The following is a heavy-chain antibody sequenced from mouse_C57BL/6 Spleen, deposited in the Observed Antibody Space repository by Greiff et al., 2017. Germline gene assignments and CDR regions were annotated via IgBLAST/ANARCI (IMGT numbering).Heavy chain of an antibody. Sequence: QVQLQQPGAELVMPGASVKLSCKASGYTFTSSWMHWVKQRPGQGLEWIGEIDPSDSYTNYNQKFKGKSTLTVDKSSSTAYMQLSSLTSEDSAVYYCARGGLYGNDDYFDYWGQGTTLTVSS. CDR3: ARGGLYGNDDYFDY. V-gene: IGHV1-69*01. CDR2: IDPSDSYT. CDR1: GYTFTSSW. J-gene: IGHJ2*01. D-gene: IGHD2-2*01.